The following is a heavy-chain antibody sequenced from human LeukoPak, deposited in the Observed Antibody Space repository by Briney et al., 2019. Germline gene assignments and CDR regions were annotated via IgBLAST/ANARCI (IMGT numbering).Heavy chain of an antibody. CDR1: GFTVSSNY. V-gene: IGHV3-53*05. CDR3: AKDPPLEQLVPGY. J-gene: IGHJ4*02. D-gene: IGHD6-6*01. Sequence: GGSLRLSCAASGFTVSSNYMSWVRQAPGKGLEWVSVIYSGGSTYYADSVKGRFTISRDNSKNTLYLQMNSLRAEDTAVYYCAKDPPLEQLVPGYWGQGTLVTVSS. CDR2: IYSGGST.